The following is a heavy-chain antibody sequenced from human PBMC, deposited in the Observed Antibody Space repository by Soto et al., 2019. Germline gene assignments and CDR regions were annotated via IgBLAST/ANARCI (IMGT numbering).Heavy chain of an antibody. CDR1: GGSISSYY. CDR3: ANRPRYYHMDV. V-gene: IGHV4-4*07. J-gene: IGHJ6*02. Sequence: PSETLSLTCTVSGGSISSYYWSWIRQPAGKGLEWIGRIYTSGSTNYNPSLKSRVTMSVDTSKNQFSLKLSSVTAADTAIYYCANRPRYYHMDVWGQGTTVTVSS. CDR2: IYTSGST.